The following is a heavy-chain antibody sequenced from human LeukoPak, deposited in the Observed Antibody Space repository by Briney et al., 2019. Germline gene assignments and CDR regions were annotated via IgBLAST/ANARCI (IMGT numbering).Heavy chain of an antibody. J-gene: IGHJ3*02. D-gene: IGHD1-26*01. CDR1: GGSISSYY. Sequence: PSETLSLTCTVSGGSISSYYWSWIRQPPGKGLEWIGYIYYSGSTNYNPSLKSRVTISLDTSKNQFSLMLSSVTAADTAVYYCARDRRWELLHAFDIWGQGTMVTVSS. CDR3: ARDRRWELLHAFDI. V-gene: IGHV4-59*01. CDR2: IYYSGST.